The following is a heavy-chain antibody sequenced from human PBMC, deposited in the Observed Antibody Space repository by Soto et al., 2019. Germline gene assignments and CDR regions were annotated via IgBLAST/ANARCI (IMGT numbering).Heavy chain of an antibody. D-gene: IGHD2-21*01. CDR2: ISGGGSNK. V-gene: IGHV3-23*01. CDR1: GFTFSTYA. Sequence: HPGGSLRLSCEASGFTFSTYAMSWVRQAPGKGLEWVSTISGGGSNKYYSDSVKGRFTISRDNSKSTLFLQMSSLRVEDTAVYYCAKDSRDKSPARDPFDPWGQGTLVTVSS. CDR3: AKDSRDKSPARDPFDP. J-gene: IGHJ5*02.